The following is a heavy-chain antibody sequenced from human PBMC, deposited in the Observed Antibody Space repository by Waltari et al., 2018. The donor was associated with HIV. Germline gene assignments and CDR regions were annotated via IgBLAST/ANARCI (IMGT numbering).Heavy chain of an antibody. V-gene: IGHV3-30*01. CDR2: ISYDGSNK. J-gene: IGHJ3*02. CDR1: GFTFRSYA. CDR3: ARVQGVAAAVGAFDI. Sequence: QVQLVESGGGVVQPGRSLRLSCAASGFTFRSYAMHWVRQAPGKGLEWVAVISYDGSNKYYADSVKGRFTISRDNSKNTLYLQMNSLRAEDTAVYYCARVQGVAAAVGAFDIWGQGTMVTVSS. D-gene: IGHD6-13*01.